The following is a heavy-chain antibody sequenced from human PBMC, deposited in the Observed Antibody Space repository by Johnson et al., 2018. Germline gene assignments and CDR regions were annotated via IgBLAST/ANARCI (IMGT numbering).Heavy chain of an antibody. V-gene: IGHV3-23*01. Sequence: VQLQESGGGLVQPGGSLRLSCAGSGFTSGFTFSRFWMHWVRQGPGKGLEWVSGISRSGGHTSYADSVKGRFTVSRDNSKSILYVQMNSLRVEDTAVYYCAKDNRPFLPMVTAGYHYHGLDVWGLGTMVTVSS. CDR1: GFTFSRFW. J-gene: IGHJ6*02. CDR3: AKDNRPFLPMVTAGYHYHGLDV. D-gene: IGHD2-21*02. CDR2: ISRSGGHT.